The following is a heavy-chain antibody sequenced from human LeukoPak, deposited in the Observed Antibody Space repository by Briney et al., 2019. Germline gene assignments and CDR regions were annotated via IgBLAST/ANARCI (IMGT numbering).Heavy chain of an antibody. Sequence: SETLSLTCTVSGYSISSGYYWGWIRQPPGKGLEWIGSIYHSGSTYYNPSLKSRVTISVDTSKNQFSLKLSSVTAADTAVYYCARAETTVTYYYYYMDVWGKGTTVTVSS. V-gene: IGHV4-38-2*02. CDR3: ARAETTVTYYYYYMDV. J-gene: IGHJ6*03. CDR2: IYHSGST. CDR1: GYSISSGYY. D-gene: IGHD4-17*01.